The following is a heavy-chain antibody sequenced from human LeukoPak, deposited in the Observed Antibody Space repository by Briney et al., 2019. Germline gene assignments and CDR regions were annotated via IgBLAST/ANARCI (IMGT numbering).Heavy chain of an antibody. CDR1: GFTFGDYA. CDR2: ISGSGGST. J-gene: IGHJ4*02. Sequence: PGGSLRLSCTESGFTFGDYAMSWVRQAPGKGLEWVSAISGSGGSTYYADSVKGRFTISRDNSKNTLYLQMNSLRAEDTAVYYCAKDPRYSDYDLSDYWGQGTLVTVSS. V-gene: IGHV3-23*01. CDR3: AKDPRYSDYDLSDY. D-gene: IGHD4-17*01.